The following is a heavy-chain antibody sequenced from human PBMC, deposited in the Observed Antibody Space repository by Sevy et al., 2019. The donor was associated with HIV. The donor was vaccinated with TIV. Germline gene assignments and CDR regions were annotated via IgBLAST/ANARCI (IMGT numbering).Heavy chain of an antibody. V-gene: IGHV3-48*03. CDR3: ARAYAHYGDSIGFYYGMDV. CDR1: GFTFTNYV. J-gene: IGHJ6*02. D-gene: IGHD4-17*01. Sequence: GGSLRLSCAASGFTFTNYVMNWVRQAPGKGLEWVSYISPSGSPIYYADSVKGRFTISRDNAKNSLYLQMNSLRAEDTAMYYCARAYAHYGDSIGFYYGMDVWGQGITVTVSS. CDR2: ISPSGSPI.